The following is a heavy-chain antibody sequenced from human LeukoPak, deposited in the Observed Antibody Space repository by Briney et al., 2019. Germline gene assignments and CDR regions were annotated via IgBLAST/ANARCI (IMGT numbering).Heavy chain of an antibody. CDR3: ARGATTDRFVYYYYYMDV. CDR1: GGSISSYY. D-gene: IGHD4-11*01. Sequence: SETLSLTCTVSGGSISSYYWSWIRQPPGKGLEWIGYIYYSGSTNYNPSLKSRVTISVDTPKNQFSLKLSSVTAADTAVYYCARGATTDRFVYYYYYMDVWGKGTTVTVSS. V-gene: IGHV4-59*12. J-gene: IGHJ6*03. CDR2: IYYSGST.